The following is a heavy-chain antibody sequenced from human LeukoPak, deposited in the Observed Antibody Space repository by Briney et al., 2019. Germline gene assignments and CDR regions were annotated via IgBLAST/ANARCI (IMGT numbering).Heavy chain of an antibody. CDR3: ARVLEGGPRSWDS. D-gene: IGHD3-3*01. CDR2: ISACGDST. Sequence: GGSLRLSCVASRFTFSSYFMAWVRQVPGKWLEWVSAISACGDSTSYSDSVKGRFAISRDNSKNTLYLQMNSLRAEDTAVYYCARVLEGGPRSWDSWGQGTLVTVSS. CDR1: RFTFSSYF. V-gene: IGHV3-23*01. J-gene: IGHJ4*02.